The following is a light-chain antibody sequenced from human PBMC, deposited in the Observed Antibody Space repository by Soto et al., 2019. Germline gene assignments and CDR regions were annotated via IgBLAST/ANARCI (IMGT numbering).Light chain of an antibody. Sequence: QSALTQPASVSGSPGQSITISCTATSSDVGGYNYVSWYQQHPGKAPKLMIYEVSNRPSGVSNRFSGSKSDNTASLTISGLQAEDEADYYCSSYRSNSRVFGTGTKLTVL. CDR3: SSYRSNSRV. CDR2: EVS. V-gene: IGLV2-14*01. CDR1: SSDVGGYNY. J-gene: IGLJ1*01.